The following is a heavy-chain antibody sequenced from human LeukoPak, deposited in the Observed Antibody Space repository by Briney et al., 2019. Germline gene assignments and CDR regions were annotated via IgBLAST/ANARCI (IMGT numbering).Heavy chain of an antibody. CDR3: ARDNGDYFDY. D-gene: IGHD4-17*01. J-gene: IGHJ4*02. V-gene: IGHV1-18*01. CDR2: INAYNGNT. Sequence: ASVKVSCKASGYTFTNYGISWVRQAPGQGLEWMGWINAYNGNTNYAQKLQGRVTMTTDTSTSTAYMELSSLRSEDTAVYYCARDNGDYFDYWGQGTLVTVSS. CDR1: GYTFTNYG.